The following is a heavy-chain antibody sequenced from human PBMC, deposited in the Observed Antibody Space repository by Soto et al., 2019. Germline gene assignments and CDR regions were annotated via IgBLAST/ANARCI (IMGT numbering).Heavy chain of an antibody. Sequence: GGSPRISLAGPVFTVRSNSMSWVRQAPGKGLEWVSVIYSGGSTYYADSVKGRFTISRDNSKNTLYLQMGSLRAEDMAVYYCAADAFDIWGQGTMVTVSS. CDR3: AADAFDI. CDR1: VFTVRSNS. V-gene: IGHV3-66*01. J-gene: IGHJ3*02. CDR2: IYSGGST.